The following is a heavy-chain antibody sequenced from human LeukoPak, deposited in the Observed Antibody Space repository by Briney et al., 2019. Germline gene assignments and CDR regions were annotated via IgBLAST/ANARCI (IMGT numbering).Heavy chain of an antibody. CDR2: IWYDGSNK. CDR3: ARGAYYDILTGYFPVDY. V-gene: IGHV3-33*01. Sequence: PGRWLRLSCAASGFTFISYGMHWGGQAPGRGLEWVADIWYDGSNKYYADSVKGRFTISIDNYKNTLYLQMNSLRAEDTAVYYCARGAYYDILTGYFPVDYWGQGTLVTVSS. CDR1: GFTFISYG. J-gene: IGHJ4*02. D-gene: IGHD3-9*01.